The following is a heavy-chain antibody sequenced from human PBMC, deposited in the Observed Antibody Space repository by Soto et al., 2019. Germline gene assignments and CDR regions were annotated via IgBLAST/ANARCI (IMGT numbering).Heavy chain of an antibody. V-gene: IGHV4-34*01. J-gene: IGHJ6*03. Sequence: SETLSLTCAVYGGSFSGYYWSWIRQPPGKGLEWIGEINHSGSTNYNPSLKSRVTISVDTSKNQFSLKLSSVTAADTAVYYCARGHRTTERRLTGSYGNYYYYYTDVWGKGTTVTVSS. CDR3: ARGHRTTERRLTGSYGNYYYYYTDV. CDR2: INHSGST. D-gene: IGHD3-10*01. CDR1: GGSFSGYY.